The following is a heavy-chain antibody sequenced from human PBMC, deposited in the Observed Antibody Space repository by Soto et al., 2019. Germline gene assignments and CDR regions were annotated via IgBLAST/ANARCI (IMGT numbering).Heavy chain of an antibody. CDR1: GFTFSTYA. CDR3: AKGGGSCCFDC. J-gene: IGHJ4*02. D-gene: IGHD2-15*01. V-gene: IGHV3-23*01. Sequence: PVGSLRLSCAASGFTFSTYAMSWVRQAPGKGLEWVSAISGSGGNSTFYGDSVKGRFTISRDNSKNTLYLEMSSLGAEDTAVYYCAKGGGSCCFDCWGQGTLVTVSS. CDR2: ISGSGGNST.